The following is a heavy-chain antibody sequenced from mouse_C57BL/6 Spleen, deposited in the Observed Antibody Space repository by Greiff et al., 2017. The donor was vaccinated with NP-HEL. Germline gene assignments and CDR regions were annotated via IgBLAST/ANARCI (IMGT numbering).Heavy chain of an antibody. Sequence: QVQLQQSGPELVKPGASVKLSCKASGYTFTSYDINWVKQRPGQGLEWIGWIYPRDGSTKYNEKFKGKATLTVDTSSSTAYMELHSLTSEDSAVYFCARWSYYYGSSYYFDYWGQGTTLTVSS. CDR2: IYPRDGST. J-gene: IGHJ2*01. CDR3: ARWSYYYGSSYYFDY. CDR1: GYTFTSYD. D-gene: IGHD1-1*01. V-gene: IGHV1-85*01.